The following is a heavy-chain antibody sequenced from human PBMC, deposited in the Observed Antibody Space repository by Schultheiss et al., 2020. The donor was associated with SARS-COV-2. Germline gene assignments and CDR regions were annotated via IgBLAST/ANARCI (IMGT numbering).Heavy chain of an antibody. D-gene: IGHD1-26*01. CDR1: GFTFSDYY. J-gene: IGHJ4*02. Sequence: GSLRLSCAASGFTFSDYYMSWIRQAPGKGLEWIGEINHSGSTNYNPSLKSRVTISVDTSKNQFSLKLSSVTAADTAVYYCARGGSHIDYWGQGTLVTVSS. CDR3: ARGGSHIDY. V-gene: IGHV4-34*01. CDR2: INHSGST.